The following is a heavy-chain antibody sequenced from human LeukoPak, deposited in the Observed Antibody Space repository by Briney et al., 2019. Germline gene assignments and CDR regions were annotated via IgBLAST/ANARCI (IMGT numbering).Heavy chain of an antibody. D-gene: IGHD2-21*01. Sequence: GGSLRLSCAASGFTFSSYGMHWVRQAPGKGLEWVAVISYDGSNKYYADSVKGRFTISRDNSKNTLYLQMNSLRAEDTAVYYCAKTPRAYCGGDCLDYWGQGTLVTVSS. J-gene: IGHJ4*02. CDR3: AKTPRAYCGGDCLDY. CDR1: GFTFSSYG. V-gene: IGHV3-30*18. CDR2: ISYDGSNK.